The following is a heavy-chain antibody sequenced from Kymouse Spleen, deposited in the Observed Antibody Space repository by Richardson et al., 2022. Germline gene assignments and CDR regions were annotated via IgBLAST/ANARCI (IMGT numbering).Heavy chain of an antibody. J-gene: IGHJ4*02. Sequence: QVQLVESGGGVVQPGRSLRLSCAASGFTFSSYGMHWVRQAPGKGLEWVAVISYDGSNKYYADSVKGRFTISRDNSKNTLYLQMNSLRAEDTAVYYCAKEDIVVVPAAPDYWGQGTLVTVSS. D-gene: IGHD2-2*02. V-gene: IGHV3-30*18. CDR1: GFTFSSYG. CDR3: AKEDIVVVPAAPDY. CDR2: ISYDGSNK.